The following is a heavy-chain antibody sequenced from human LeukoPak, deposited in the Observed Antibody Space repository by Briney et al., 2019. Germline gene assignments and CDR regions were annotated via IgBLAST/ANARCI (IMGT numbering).Heavy chain of an antibody. V-gene: IGHV3-23*01. D-gene: IGHD2-21*02. J-gene: IGHJ4*02. CDR2: ISGSGGST. CDR3: AKDHFSDLYYFDY. CDR1: GFTFSSYA. Sequence: PGGSLRLSCAASGFTFSSYAMSWVRRAPGKGLEWVSAISGSGGSTYYADSVKGRFTISRDNSKNTLYLQMNSLRAEDTAVYYCAKDHFSDLYYFDYWGQGTLVTVSS.